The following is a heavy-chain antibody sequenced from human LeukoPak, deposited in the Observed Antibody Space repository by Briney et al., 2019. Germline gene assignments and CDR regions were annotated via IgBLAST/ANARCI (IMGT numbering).Heavy chain of an antibody. CDR2: IIPILGIA. V-gene: IGHV1-69*02. CDR1: GGTFSSYT. J-gene: IGHJ4*02. D-gene: IGHD4-23*01. Sequence: ASVKVSCKASGGTFSSYTISWVRQAPGQGLEWMGRIIPILGIANYAQKSQGRVTITADKSTSTAYMELSSLRSEDTAVYYCARDSRGVTTVVPFDYWGQGTLVTVSS. CDR3: ARDSRGVTTVVPFDY.